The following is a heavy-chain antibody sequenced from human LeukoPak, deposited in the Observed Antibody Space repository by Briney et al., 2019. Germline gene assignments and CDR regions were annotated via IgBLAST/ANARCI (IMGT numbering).Heavy chain of an antibody. J-gene: IGHJ4*02. CDR1: GGSISSSSYY. CDR2: IYYSGST. V-gene: IGHV4-39*01. CDR3: ARRRPSHYFDY. Sequence: LETLSLTCTVSGGSISSSSYYWGWIRPPPGKGLEWIGSIYYSGSTYYNPSLKSRVTISVDTSKNQFSLKLSSVTAADTAVYYCARRRPSHYFDYWGQGTLVTVSS.